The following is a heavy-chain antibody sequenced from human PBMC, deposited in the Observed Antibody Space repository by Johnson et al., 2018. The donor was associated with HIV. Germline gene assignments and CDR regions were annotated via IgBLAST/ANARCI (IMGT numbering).Heavy chain of an antibody. V-gene: IGHV3-9*01. CDR2: ISWNSGSI. J-gene: IGHJ3*01. CDR3: AKEGNTYYDFWSGLNAFDV. D-gene: IGHD3-3*01. Sequence: LVESGGGLVQPGGSLRLSCAVSGFTFDDYAMHWVRQAPGKGLEWVSGISWNSGSIGYADSVRGRLTISSDNSKNTLYLQINNLRAEDTAVYYCAKEGNTYYDFWSGLNAFDVWGQGTMVTV. CDR1: GFTFDDYA.